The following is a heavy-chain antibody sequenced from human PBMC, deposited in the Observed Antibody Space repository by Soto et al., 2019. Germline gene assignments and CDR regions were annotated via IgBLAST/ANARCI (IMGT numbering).Heavy chain of an antibody. J-gene: IGHJ6*02. Sequence: SETLSLTCSVSGYSVSSSDYYWAWIRQPPGKGLEWFGSMFYSGLTYYNPSLKSRVTLSVDTSKNHFSVRLNSVTAADTAVYYCAPLTVSLSGPYGIHVWGQGTTVTVSS. CDR3: APLTVSLSGPYGIHV. CDR2: MFYSGLT. D-gene: IGHD2-15*01. CDR1: GYSVSSSDYY. V-gene: IGHV4-39*01.